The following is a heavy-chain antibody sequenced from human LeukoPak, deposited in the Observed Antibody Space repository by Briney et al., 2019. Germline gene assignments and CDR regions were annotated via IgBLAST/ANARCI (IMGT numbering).Heavy chain of an antibody. CDR3: ARDPSSGWFPESPFDY. Sequence: GGSLRLSCAASGFTFSSYGMHWVRQAPGKGLEWVAVISYDGSNKYYADSVKGRFTISRDNSKNTLYLQMNSLRAEDTAVYYCARDPSSGWFPESPFDYWGQGTLVTVSS. CDR2: ISYDGSNK. CDR1: GFTFSSYG. V-gene: IGHV3-30*03. J-gene: IGHJ4*02. D-gene: IGHD6-19*01.